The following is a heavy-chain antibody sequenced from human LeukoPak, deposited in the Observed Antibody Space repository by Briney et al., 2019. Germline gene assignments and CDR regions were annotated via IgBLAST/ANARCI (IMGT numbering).Heavy chain of an antibody. J-gene: IGHJ4*02. CDR3: TRRYGGHSGWAGYHDS. Sequence: GGSLRLSXVASGFSFSAYIMHWVRQAPGKGLEYVSAIRSDGSSTFYPNSVKGRFTISRDNSKSTLYLQMGSLRAEDTAVYYCTRRYGGHSGWAGYHDSWGQGTLVTVSS. CDR2: IRSDGSST. CDR1: GFSFSAYI. D-gene: IGHD6-19*01. V-gene: IGHV3-64*01.